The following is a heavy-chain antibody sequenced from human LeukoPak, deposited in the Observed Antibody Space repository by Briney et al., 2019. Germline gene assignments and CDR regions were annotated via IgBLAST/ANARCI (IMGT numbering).Heavy chain of an antibody. D-gene: IGHD4-23*01. V-gene: IGHV3-64*01. J-gene: IGHJ4*02. CDR2: ISSNGGST. Sequence: GGSLRLSCAASGFTFSSYAMHWVRQAPGKGLEYVSAISSNGGSTYYANSVKGRFTISRDNSKNTLYLQMGSLRAEDMAVYYCARVSDDYGGKPLDYWGQGTLVTVSS. CDR1: GFTFSSYA. CDR3: ARVSDDYGGKPLDY.